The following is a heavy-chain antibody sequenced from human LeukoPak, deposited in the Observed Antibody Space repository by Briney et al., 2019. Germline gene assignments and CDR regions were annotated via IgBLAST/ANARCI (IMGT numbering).Heavy chain of an antibody. CDR1: GGTFSSYA. D-gene: IGHD3-3*01. CDR3: ARQRITIFGEAYYFDY. V-gene: IGHV1-69*05. Sequence: SVKVSCKASGGTFSSYAISWVRQAPGQGLEWMGGIIPIFGTANYAQKFRGRVTITTDESTSTAYMELSSLRSEDTAVYYCARQRITIFGEAYYFDYWGQGTLVTVSS. J-gene: IGHJ4*02. CDR2: IIPIFGTA.